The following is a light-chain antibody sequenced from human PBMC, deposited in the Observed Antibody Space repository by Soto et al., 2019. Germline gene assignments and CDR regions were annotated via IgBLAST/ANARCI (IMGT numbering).Light chain of an antibody. CDR3: AAWDDRLNGWV. CDR2: NNN. J-gene: IGLJ3*02. V-gene: IGLV1-44*01. Sequence: QSVLTQPPSASGTPGQRVTVPCSRSSSDFGHNTVSWYQQLPGTAPKLLIYNNNQRPSGIPDRFSGSMSGASASLAISGLQSEDEADYFCAAWDDRLNGWVFGGGTQLTVL. CDR1: SSDFGHNT.